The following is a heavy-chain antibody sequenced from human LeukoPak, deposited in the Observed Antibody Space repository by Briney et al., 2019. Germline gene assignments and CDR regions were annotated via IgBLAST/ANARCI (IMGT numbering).Heavy chain of an antibody. V-gene: IGHV3-30*04. J-gene: IGHJ5*02. CDR3: ARAPSGRRGVVEPRVWFDP. CDR1: GFTFSSYA. D-gene: IGHD3-16*01. CDR2: ISYDGSNK. Sequence: GGSLRLSCAASGFTFSSYAMHWVRQAPGKGLEWVAVISYDGSNKYYADSVKGRFTISRDNSKNTLYLQMNSLRAEDTAVYYCARAPSGRRGVVEPRVWFDPWGQGTLVTVSS.